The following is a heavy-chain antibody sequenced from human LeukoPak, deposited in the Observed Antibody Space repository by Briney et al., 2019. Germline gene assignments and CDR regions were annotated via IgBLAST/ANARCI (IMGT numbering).Heavy chain of an antibody. CDR3: ARDGYHGGVRY. CDR2: ISYDGSNK. D-gene: IGHD3-16*01. J-gene: IGHJ4*02. Sequence: GGSLRLSCAASGFTFSSYAMHWVRQAPGKGLEWVAVISYDGSNKYYADSVKGRFTISRDNSKNTLYLQMNSLRAEDTAVYYCARDGYHGGVRYWGQGTLVTVSS. V-gene: IGHV3-30-3*01. CDR1: GFTFSSYA.